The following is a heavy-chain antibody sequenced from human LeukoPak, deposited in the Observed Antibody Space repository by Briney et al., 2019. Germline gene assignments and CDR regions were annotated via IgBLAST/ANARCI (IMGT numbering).Heavy chain of an antibody. V-gene: IGHV1-18*01. D-gene: IGHD3-16*01. J-gene: IGHJ4*02. CDR2: ISVYSGNT. CDR1: GYMFTSYG. Sequence: ASVKVSCKASGYMFTSYGINWVRQAPGQGLEWMGWISVYSGNTKYTQKIQGRDTMTTDTSTGTAYMELRSLRSDDTAVYYCARDRLGGLPASGADYWGQGTLVTVSS. CDR3: ARDRLGGLPASGADY.